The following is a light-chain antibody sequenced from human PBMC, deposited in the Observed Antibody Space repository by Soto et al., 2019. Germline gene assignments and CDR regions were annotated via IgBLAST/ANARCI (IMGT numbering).Light chain of an antibody. V-gene: IGKV3-11*01. Sequence: EVVLTQSPATLSLSPGERATLSCRASQSISNFLAWYQQKPGQTPRLLIYDSSIRAGAFPARFSGSGSGTDFTLTISNLEPEDFAAYFCQQRISRPLTFGGGTKVEI. J-gene: IGKJ4*01. CDR1: QSISNF. CDR3: QQRISRPLT. CDR2: DSS.